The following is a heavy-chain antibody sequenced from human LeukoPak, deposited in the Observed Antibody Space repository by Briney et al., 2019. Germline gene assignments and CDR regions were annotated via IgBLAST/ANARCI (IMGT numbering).Heavy chain of an antibody. CDR1: GFPFSVYG. J-gene: IGHJ4*02. D-gene: IGHD3-16*01. V-gene: IGHV3-33*01. CDR2: IGHDGSFK. CDR3: ARDLGRGSYVDY. Sequence: GGSLRLSCAASGFPFSVYGMHWVRQAPGKGLEWVAVIGHDGSFKESADAVKGRFTISRGNPKNTLYLHMSSLRAEDTAVYYCARDLGRGSYVDYWGQGSLVTVSS.